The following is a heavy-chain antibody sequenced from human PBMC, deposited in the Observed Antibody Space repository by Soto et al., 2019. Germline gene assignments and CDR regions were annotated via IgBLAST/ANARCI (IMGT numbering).Heavy chain of an antibody. J-gene: IGHJ6*04. CDR3: ARDHRPRSMDV. CDR2: IRQDGGQR. Sequence: EVQLVESGGGFVQSGGSLRLSCGASGFSFSAYWMTWVRQDPGKGLEWVANIRQDGGQRTYGDSVKGRFTVSRDNAKNSVFLQMNGLTDDDTAVYYCARDHRPRSMDVWGKGTAVTVSA. D-gene: IGHD1-26*01. V-gene: IGHV3-7*01. CDR1: GFSFSAYW.